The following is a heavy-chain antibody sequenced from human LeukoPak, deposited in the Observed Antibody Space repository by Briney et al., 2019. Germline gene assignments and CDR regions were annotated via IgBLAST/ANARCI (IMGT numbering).Heavy chain of an antibody. CDR1: GFTFSSYA. D-gene: IGHD2-2*01. V-gene: IGHV3-30-3*01. Sequence: PGGSLRLSCAASGFTFSSYAMHWVRQAPGKGLEWVAVISYDGSNKYYADSVKGRFTISRDNSKNTLYLQMNSLRAEDTAVYYCARDITKIVVVPAAIFGYWGQGTLVTVSS. CDR3: ARDITKIVVVPAAIFGY. J-gene: IGHJ4*02. CDR2: ISYDGSNK.